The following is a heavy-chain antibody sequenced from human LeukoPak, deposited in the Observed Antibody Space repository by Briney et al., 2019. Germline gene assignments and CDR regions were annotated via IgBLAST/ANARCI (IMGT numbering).Heavy chain of an antibody. CDR2: MNPNSGNT. Sequence: GASVKVSCKASGSTFTSYDINWVRQATGQGLEWMGWMNPNSGNTGYAQKFQGRVTMTRNTSISTAYMELSSLRSEDTAVYYCARGLSSGWYSDYWGQGTLVTVSS. V-gene: IGHV1-8*01. J-gene: IGHJ4*02. CDR1: GSTFTSYD. CDR3: ARGLSSGWYSDY. D-gene: IGHD6-19*01.